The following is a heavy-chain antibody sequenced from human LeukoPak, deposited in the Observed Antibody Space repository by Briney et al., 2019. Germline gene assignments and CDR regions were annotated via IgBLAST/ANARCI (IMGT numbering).Heavy chain of an antibody. V-gene: IGHV1-2*02. CDR2: INPNSSGT. CDR1: GYTFTGYY. J-gene: IGHJ5*02. D-gene: IGHD6-6*01. Sequence: GASVKVSCKASGYTFTGYYMHWVRQAPGQGLEWMGWINPNSSGTNYAQNFQGRVTMTRDTSISTAYMELTKLRSDDTAVYYCARTRSSSSGDWFDLWGQGTLVTVSS. CDR3: ARTRSSSSGDWFDL.